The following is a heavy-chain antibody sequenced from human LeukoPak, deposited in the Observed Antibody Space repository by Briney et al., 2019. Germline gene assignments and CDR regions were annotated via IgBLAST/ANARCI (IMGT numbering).Heavy chain of an antibody. CDR2: INSGNGNT. J-gene: IGHJ4*02. V-gene: IGHV1-3*01. Sequence: GASVTVSCKASGYTFTSYDMHWVRQAPGQRLEWMGWINSGNGNTKYSQKFQGRVTIARDTSASTAYMELSSLRSEDTAVYYCARDEDYGGKGYWGQGTLVTVSS. CDR1: GYTFTSYD. CDR3: ARDEDYGGKGY. D-gene: IGHD4-23*01.